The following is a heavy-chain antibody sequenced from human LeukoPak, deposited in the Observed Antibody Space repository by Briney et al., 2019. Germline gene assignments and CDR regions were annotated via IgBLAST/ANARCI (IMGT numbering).Heavy chain of an antibody. CDR1: GYSFTNYW. V-gene: IGHV5-51*01. Sequence: GESLKISCKASGYSFTNYWIGWVRQMPGKGLEWAGIIYPDDSDARHSPSFQGQVTISADKSISTAYLQWSSLKASDTAMYFCARPDSSSWHFDYWGQGTLVTVSS. CDR2: IYPDDSDA. CDR3: ARPDSSSWHFDY. D-gene: IGHD6-13*01. J-gene: IGHJ4*02.